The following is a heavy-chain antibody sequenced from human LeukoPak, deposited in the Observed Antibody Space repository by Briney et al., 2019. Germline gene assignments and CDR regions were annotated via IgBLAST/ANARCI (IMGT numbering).Heavy chain of an antibody. J-gene: IGHJ5*02. D-gene: IGHD5-12*01. CDR2: INTKNGVT. CDR3: TKDRLSKWFDP. CDR1: GLTFTGVNF. V-gene: IGHV1-2*02. Sequence: GASVTVSFKASGLTFTGVNFIHWVRQAPGEGPEWMGWINTKNGVTDYARKFQGRVTLARDTSISTVYMELSRLTSDDMAMYYCTKDRLSKWFDPWGQGTLVTVSS.